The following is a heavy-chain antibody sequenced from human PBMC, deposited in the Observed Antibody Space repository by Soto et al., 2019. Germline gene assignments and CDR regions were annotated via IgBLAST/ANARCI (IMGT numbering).Heavy chain of an antibody. Sequence: GGSLRLSCSASGFTFNIYAMHWVRQAPGKGLEYVSAISDNGGKTYYADSVRGRFTISRDNSKNTLYLQMSSLRPEDTAVYYCVKIGTTNRNFFDYWGQGTLVTVSS. D-gene: IGHD2-8*01. J-gene: IGHJ4*02. V-gene: IGHV3-64D*06. CDR3: VKIGTTNRNFFDY. CDR2: ISDNGGKT. CDR1: GFTFNIYA.